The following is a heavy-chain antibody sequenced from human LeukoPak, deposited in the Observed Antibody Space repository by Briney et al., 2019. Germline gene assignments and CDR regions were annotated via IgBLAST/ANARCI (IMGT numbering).Heavy chain of an antibody. CDR2: IYRVGST. V-gene: IGHV3-66*01. J-gene: IGHJ4*02. D-gene: IGHD4-17*01. Sequence: GGSLRLPCAASGFPDSSNYIIGVGQAPAKGVEGVSVIYRVGSTYFADPVNGRFTIPSSSSNNTLYLPMNSLRAEDTDGDYCARGSNGDWYAVYWGQGKLVTVSS. CDR3: ARGSNGDWYAVY. CDR1: GFPDSSNY.